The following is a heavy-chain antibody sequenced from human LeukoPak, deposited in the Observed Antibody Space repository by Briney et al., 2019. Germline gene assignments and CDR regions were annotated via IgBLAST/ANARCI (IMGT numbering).Heavy chain of an antibody. D-gene: IGHD6-13*01. CDR1: GFSLSTSGVG. Sequence: SGPTLVKPTQTLTLTCTFSGFSLSTSGVGVRWIRQPPGKALEWLALIYWDDDKRYTPSLKSRLTITKDTSKNQVVLTMTNMGPVDTATYYCAHRTDSSSWTGDYFDYWGQGTLVTVSS. CDR3: AHRTDSSSWTGDYFDY. V-gene: IGHV2-5*02. CDR2: IYWDDDK. J-gene: IGHJ4*02.